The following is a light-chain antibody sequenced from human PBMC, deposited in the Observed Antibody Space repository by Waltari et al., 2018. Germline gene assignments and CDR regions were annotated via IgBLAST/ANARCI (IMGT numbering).Light chain of an antibody. J-gene: IGKJ1*01. CDR1: LSLVHSGNTD. CDR2: EVS. V-gene: IGKV2-30*02. CDR3: MQGTHWPT. Sequence: DVVMPQSSLSLPATLGQPASIACRSRLSLVHSGNTDLTWFHQAPGQSPRRLIYEVSNRDSGVPDRFSGSGSGTDFTLKISRVEAEDIGVYYCMQGTHWPTFGQGTKVEIK.